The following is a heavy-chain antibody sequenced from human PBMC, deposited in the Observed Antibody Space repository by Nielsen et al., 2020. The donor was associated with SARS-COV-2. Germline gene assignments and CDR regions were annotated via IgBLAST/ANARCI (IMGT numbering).Heavy chain of an antibody. Sequence: SETLSLTCTVSGGSISSYYWSWIRQPPGKGLEWIGYIYYSGSTNYNPSLKSRVTISVDTSKNQFSLKLSSVTAADTAVYYCARLVVTPLRLLDYWGQGTLVTVSS. CDR1: GGSISSYY. CDR3: ARLVVTPLRLLDY. D-gene: IGHD4-23*01. V-gene: IGHV4-59*13. CDR2: IYYSGST. J-gene: IGHJ4*02.